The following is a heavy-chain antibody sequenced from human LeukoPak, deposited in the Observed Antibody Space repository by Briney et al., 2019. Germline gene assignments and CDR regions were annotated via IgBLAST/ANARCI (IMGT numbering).Heavy chain of an antibody. Sequence: GGSLRLSCAASRFTFGNYGMTWVRQAPGKGLEWVSSISGSGGSTYYADSVKGRFTISRDNSKNTLYLQMNSLRAEDTAVYYCASHTSRYSSGWYWNWGQGTLVTVSS. CDR2: ISGSGGST. D-gene: IGHD6-19*01. V-gene: IGHV3-23*01. CDR1: RFTFGNYG. J-gene: IGHJ4*02. CDR3: ASHTSRYSSGWYWN.